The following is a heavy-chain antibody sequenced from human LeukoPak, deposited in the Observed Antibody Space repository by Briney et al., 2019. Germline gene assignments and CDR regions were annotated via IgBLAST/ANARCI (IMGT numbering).Heavy chain of an antibody. V-gene: IGHV4-38-2*02. CDR3: ARGDITMVRGVRDNWFDP. CDR1: GYSISSGYY. Sequence: SETLSLTCTVSGYSISSGYYWGWIRQPPGKGLEWIGSIYHSGSTYYNPSLKSRVTISVDTSKNQFSLNLSSVTAADTAVYYCARGDITMVRGVRDNWFDPWGQGTLVTVSS. D-gene: IGHD3-10*01. CDR2: IYHSGST. J-gene: IGHJ5*02.